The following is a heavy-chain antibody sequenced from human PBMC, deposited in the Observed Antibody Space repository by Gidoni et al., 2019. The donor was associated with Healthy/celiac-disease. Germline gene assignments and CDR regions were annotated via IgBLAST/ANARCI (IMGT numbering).Heavy chain of an antibody. CDR2: IFSNDEK. Sequence: QVTLTESGPVLVKQTETLTLPCTVSAFALSNARVGVSWNRQLPGKALEWLAHIFSNDEKSYSTSLKSRLTISKDTSKSQVVLTMTNMDPVDTATYYWARILLSQISPPLRGDPYYYYYGMDVWGQGTTVTVSS. CDR3: ARILLSQISPPLRGDPYYYYYGMDV. J-gene: IGHJ6*02. V-gene: IGHV2-26*01. CDR1: AFALSNARVG. D-gene: IGHD2-21*01.